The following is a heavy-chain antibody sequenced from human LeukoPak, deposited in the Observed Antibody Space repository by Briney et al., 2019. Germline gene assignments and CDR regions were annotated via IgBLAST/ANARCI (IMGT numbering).Heavy chain of an antibody. CDR3: ARGPSGSFPDDAFDI. V-gene: IGHV1-2*02. Sequence: ASVKVSRKASGYTFTGYYMHWVRQAPGQGLEWMGWINPNSGGTNYAQKFQGRVTMTRDTSISTAYMELSRLRSDDTAVYYCARGPSGSFPDDAFDIWGQGTMVTVSS. CDR2: INPNSGGT. D-gene: IGHD1-26*01. CDR1: GYTFTGYY. J-gene: IGHJ3*02.